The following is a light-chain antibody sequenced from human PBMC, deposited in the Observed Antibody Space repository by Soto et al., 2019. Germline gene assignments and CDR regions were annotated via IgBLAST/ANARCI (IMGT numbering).Light chain of an antibody. CDR3: YQYHNPPYT. Sequence: DIVMTQSPDSLAVSLGERATINCKSSQNVLFTSNNKNQLAWYQQKPGEPPKLLIYWASTRQSGVPDRSSGSGYGTTFSLTISRLEAEDVAVYYCYQYHNPPYTFCQGTRLEIK. V-gene: IGKV4-1*01. CDR2: WAS. CDR1: QNVLFTSNNKNQ. J-gene: IGKJ2*01.